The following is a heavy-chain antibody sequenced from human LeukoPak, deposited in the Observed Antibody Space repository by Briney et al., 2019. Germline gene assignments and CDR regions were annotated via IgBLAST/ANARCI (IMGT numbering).Heavy chain of an antibody. CDR3: ASASYYYDSSGYLY. D-gene: IGHD3-22*01. J-gene: IGHJ4*02. CDR1: GFTFSSYG. CDR2: IWYDGSNK. V-gene: IGHV3-33*01. Sequence: GGSLRLSCAASGFTFSSYGMHWVRQAPGKGLEWVAVIWYDGSNKYYADSVKGRFTISRDNSKNTLYLQMNSLRAEDTAVYYCASASYYYDSSGYLYWGQGTLVTVSS.